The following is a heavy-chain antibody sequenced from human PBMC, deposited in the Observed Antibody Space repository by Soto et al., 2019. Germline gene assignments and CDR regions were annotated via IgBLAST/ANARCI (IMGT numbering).Heavy chain of an antibody. Sequence: EVQLVESGGGLVQPGGSLKLSCAASGFTFSGSAMHWVRQASGKGLEWVGRIRSKANSYATAYAASVKGRFTISRDDSKNTAYLQMNSLTTEDTAVYYCTRHDAVGATMGDAFDIWGQGTMVTVSS. CDR3: TRHDAVGATMGDAFDI. CDR1: GFTFSGSA. CDR2: IRSKANSYAT. J-gene: IGHJ3*02. V-gene: IGHV3-73*02. D-gene: IGHD1-26*01.